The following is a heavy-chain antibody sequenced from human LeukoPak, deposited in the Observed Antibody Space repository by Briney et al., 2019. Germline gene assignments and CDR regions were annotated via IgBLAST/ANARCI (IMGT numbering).Heavy chain of an antibody. CDR2: IYTSGST. CDR1: GGSISSGGYS. Sequence: SQTLSLTCAVSGGSISSGGYSWSWIRQPAGKGLEWIGRIYTSGSTNYNPSLKSRITMSVDTSKNQFSLKLSSVTAADTAVYYCARVFRFWSGYDAFDIWGQGTMVTVSS. V-gene: IGHV4-61*02. CDR3: ARVFRFWSGYDAFDI. D-gene: IGHD3-3*01. J-gene: IGHJ3*02.